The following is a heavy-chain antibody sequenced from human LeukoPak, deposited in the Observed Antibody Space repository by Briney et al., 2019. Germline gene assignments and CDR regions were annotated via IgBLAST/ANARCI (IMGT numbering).Heavy chain of an antibody. Sequence: GASVKVSCKASGGTFSSYAISWVRQAPGQGLEWMGGIIPIFGTANYAQKFQGRVTITADKSTSTAYMELSSLRSEDTAVYYCARDRGREYGDLDAFDIWGQGTMVTVSS. V-gene: IGHV1-69*06. J-gene: IGHJ3*02. CDR3: ARDRGREYGDLDAFDI. CDR1: GGTFSSYA. D-gene: IGHD4-17*01. CDR2: IIPIFGTA.